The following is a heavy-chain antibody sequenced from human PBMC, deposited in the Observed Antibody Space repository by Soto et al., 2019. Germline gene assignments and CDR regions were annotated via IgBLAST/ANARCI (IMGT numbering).Heavy chain of an antibody. Sequence: GESLKISCAASGFTVSSNYMSWVRQAPGKGLEWVSVIYSGGSTYYADSVKGRFTISRHNSKNTLYLQMNSLRAEDTAVYYCAREAKTYSSSSNYMDVWGKGTTVTVSS. CDR2: IYSGGST. J-gene: IGHJ6*03. CDR1: GFTVSSNY. D-gene: IGHD6-6*01. V-gene: IGHV3-53*04. CDR3: AREAKTYSSSSNYMDV.